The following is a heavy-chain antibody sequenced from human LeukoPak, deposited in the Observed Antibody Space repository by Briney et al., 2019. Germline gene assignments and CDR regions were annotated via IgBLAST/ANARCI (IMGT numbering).Heavy chain of an antibody. CDR1: GGTFSAYG. Sequence: SVKVSCKASGGTFSAYGVNWVRQAPGQGLEWLGNIIPMYGSRNSAQKFQGRLTIIADESAGTVYMSLSSLKSEDTAIYYCARGDWHSNQYQNDEMDVWAKGPRSPSP. J-gene: IGHJ6*02. CDR3: ARGDWHSNQYQNDEMDV. CDR2: IIPMYGSR. V-gene: IGHV1-69*13. D-gene: IGHD2-21*01.